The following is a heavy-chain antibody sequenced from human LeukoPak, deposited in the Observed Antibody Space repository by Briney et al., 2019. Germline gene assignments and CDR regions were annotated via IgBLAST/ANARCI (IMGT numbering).Heavy chain of an antibody. J-gene: IGHJ5*02. CDR2: IWHDGSDH. D-gene: IGHD3-16*01. CDR3: ARGGTTGNWFDP. CDR1: GFSFNSYA. V-gene: IGHV3-33*01. Sequence: PGRSLRLSCVASGFSFNSYAMHWVRQTPGKGLEWVATIWHDGSDHRYVDSVRGRFTISRDNSKDTVYLQMSDVRVKDTAIYYCARGGTTGNWFDPWGQGILVTVSS.